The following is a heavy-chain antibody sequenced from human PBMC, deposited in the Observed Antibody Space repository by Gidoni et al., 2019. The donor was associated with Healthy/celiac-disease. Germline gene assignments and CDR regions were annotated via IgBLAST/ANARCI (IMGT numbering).Heavy chain of an antibody. J-gene: IGHJ4*02. Sequence: QVQLQQWGAGLLKPSETLSLTCAVYGGSFSGYYWSWIRQPPGKGLEWIGEINHSGSTNYNPSLKSRVTISVDTSKNQFSLKLSSVTAADTAVYYCARAHPDLFIWSGYYHYFDYWGQGTLVTVSS. CDR3: ARAHPDLFIWSGYYHYFDY. V-gene: IGHV4-34*01. CDR2: INHSGST. CDR1: GGSFSGYY. D-gene: IGHD3-3*01.